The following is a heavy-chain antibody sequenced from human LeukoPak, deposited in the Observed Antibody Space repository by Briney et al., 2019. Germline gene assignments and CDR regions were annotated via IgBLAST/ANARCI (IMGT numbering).Heavy chain of an antibody. J-gene: IGHJ4*02. D-gene: IGHD1-26*01. CDR1: GFTFSSYA. CDR3: ARDRGATYIFDY. V-gene: IGHV3-30*14. Sequence: GGSLRLSCAASGFTFSSYAMHWVRQAPGKGLEWVAVISYDGSNKYYADSVKGRFTISRDNSKNTLYLQMNSLGAEDTAVYYCARDRGATYIFDYWGQGTLVTVSS. CDR2: ISYDGSNK.